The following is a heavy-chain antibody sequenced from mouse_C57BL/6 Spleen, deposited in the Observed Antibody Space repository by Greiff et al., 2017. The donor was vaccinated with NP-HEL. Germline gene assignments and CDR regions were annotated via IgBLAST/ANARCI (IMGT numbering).Heavy chain of an antibody. J-gene: IGHJ3*01. CDR3: ARWRGWLPLDY. CDR1: GYSFTSYY. V-gene: IGHV1-66*01. Sequence: QVQLQQSGPELVKPGASVKISCKASGYSFTSYYIHWVKQRPGQGLEWIGWIYPGSGNTKYNEKFKGKATLTADTSSSTAYMQLSSLTSEDSAVYYCARWRGWLPLDYWGQGTLVTVSA. CDR2: IYPGSGNT. D-gene: IGHD2-3*01.